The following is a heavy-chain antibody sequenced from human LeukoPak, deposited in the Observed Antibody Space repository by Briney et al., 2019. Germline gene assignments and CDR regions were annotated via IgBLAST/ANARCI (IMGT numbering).Heavy chain of an antibody. Sequence: PSETLSLTCTVSGGSISSYYWTWIRQPPGKGLEWIGYIYYRGSTIYNPSLKSRVIISVDTSNNHFSLKLSSVTAADTAVYYCARGNYYDSSGYYVDYWGQGTLVTVPS. J-gene: IGHJ4*02. CDR3: ARGNYYDSSGYYVDY. D-gene: IGHD3-22*01. CDR2: IYYRGST. V-gene: IGHV4-59*01. CDR1: GGSISSYY.